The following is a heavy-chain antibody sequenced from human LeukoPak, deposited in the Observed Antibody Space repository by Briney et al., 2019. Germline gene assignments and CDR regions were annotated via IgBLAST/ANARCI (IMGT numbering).Heavy chain of an antibody. D-gene: IGHD6-13*01. CDR3: ARGSTLASPGEVPNDY. CDR1: GYTFTGYF. J-gene: IGHJ4*02. V-gene: IGHV1-2*02. CDR2: INPNSGAT. Sequence: ASVKVSCKASGYTFTGYFMHWVQQAPGQGLQWMGWINPNSGATNYAYNFQGRITMTRDTSISTVYMELTSLKSDDTAVYFCARGSTLASPGEVPNDYWGQGTRVTVAS.